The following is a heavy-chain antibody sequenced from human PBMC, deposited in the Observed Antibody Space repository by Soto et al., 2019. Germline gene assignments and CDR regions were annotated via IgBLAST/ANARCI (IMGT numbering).Heavy chain of an antibody. V-gene: IGHV3-23*01. J-gene: IGHJ4*02. CDR1: GFTFSSYA. D-gene: IGHD3-10*01. Sequence: EVQLLESGGGLAQPGGSLRLSCAASGFTFSSYAMSWVRQAPGKGLEWVSAISGSGGSTYYADSVKGRFTISRDNSKNTLNLQMNCLRAEDTAVYYCAKTYGSGSYYNEPFDYWGQGTLVTVSS. CDR2: ISGSGGST. CDR3: AKTYGSGSYYNEPFDY.